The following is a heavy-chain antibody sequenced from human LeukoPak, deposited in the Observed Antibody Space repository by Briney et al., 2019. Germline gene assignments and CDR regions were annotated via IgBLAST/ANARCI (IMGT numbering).Heavy chain of an antibody. V-gene: IGHV1-18*01. CDR3: ARPRVEWLGIDY. D-gene: IGHD6-19*01. CDR1: GCTFTSFG. CDR2: ISAYSGNT. Sequence: ASVKVSCKTSGCTFTSFGISWVRQAPGQGLEWMGWISAYSGNTNYAQKLQGRVTMTTDTSTSTAYMELRSLRSDDTAVYYCARPRVEWLGIDYWGQGTLVTVSS. J-gene: IGHJ4*02.